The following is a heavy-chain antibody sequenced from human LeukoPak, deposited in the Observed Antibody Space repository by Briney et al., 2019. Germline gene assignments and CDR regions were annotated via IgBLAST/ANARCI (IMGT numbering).Heavy chain of an antibody. CDR3: AKYMALGYCSSTSCYGNFDY. D-gene: IGHD2-2*01. CDR2: ISYDGSNK. V-gene: IGHV3-30*18. CDR1: GFTFSSYG. J-gene: IGHJ4*02. Sequence: GRSLRLSCAASGFTFSSYGMHWVRQAPCKGLEWVAVISYDGSNKYYADSVKGRFTISRDNSKNTLYLQMNSLRAEDTAVYYCAKYMALGYCSSTSCYGNFDYWAREPWSPSPQ.